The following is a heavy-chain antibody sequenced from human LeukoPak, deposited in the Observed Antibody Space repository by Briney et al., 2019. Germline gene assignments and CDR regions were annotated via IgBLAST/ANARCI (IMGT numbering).Heavy chain of an antibody. V-gene: IGHV3-33*08. D-gene: IGHD6-19*01. CDR2: IGNDGRNK. Sequence: GGSLRLSCAASGFTFSSYAMSWVRQAPGKGLEWVAVIGNDGRNKYYADSVKGRFIISRDNSKNTLYLQMNILRAEDTAVYYCARDMEQWLVQDWYFDLWGRGTLVTVSS. CDR3: ARDMEQWLVQDWYFDL. CDR1: GFTFSSYA. J-gene: IGHJ2*01.